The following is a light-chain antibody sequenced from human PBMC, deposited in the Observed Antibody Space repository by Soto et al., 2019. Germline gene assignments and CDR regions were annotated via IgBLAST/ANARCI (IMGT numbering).Light chain of an antibody. V-gene: IGLV2-14*01. CDR3: SSYTSSNTLAV. Sequence: QSALTQPASVSGSPGQSITISCTGTSSDVGGYDYVSWYQQHPGKAPKLMIYDVSNLPSGVSNRFAGSKSGNTASLTISGLQAEDEADYYCSSYTSSNTLAVFGGGTKVTVL. CDR2: DVS. CDR1: SSDVGGYDY. J-gene: IGLJ3*02.